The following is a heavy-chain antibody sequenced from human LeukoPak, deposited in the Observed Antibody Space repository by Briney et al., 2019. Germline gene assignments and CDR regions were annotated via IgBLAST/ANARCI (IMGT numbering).Heavy chain of an antibody. CDR2: INWNGGST. Sequence: PGGSLRLSCAASGFTFDDYGMSWVRQAPGKGLEWVSGINWNGGSTGYADSVKGRFTISRDNAKNSLYLQMNSLRAEDTALYHCARVYYHGSGRSWFDPWGQGTLVTVSS. D-gene: IGHD3-10*01. CDR3: ARVYYHGSGRSWFDP. J-gene: IGHJ5*02. CDR1: GFTFDDYG. V-gene: IGHV3-20*01.